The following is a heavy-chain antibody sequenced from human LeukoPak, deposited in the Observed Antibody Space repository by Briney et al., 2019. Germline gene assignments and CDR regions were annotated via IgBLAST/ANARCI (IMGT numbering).Heavy chain of an antibody. CDR2: INPNSGGT. J-gene: IGHJ4*02. V-gene: IGHV1-2*02. Sequence: ASVKVSCKASGYTFTGYYMHWVRQAPGQGLEWMGWINPNSGGTNYAQKFQGRVTMTRDTSISTAYMELSRLRSDDTAVYYCARGAAYDFWSGHPGFDYWGQGTLATVSS. CDR3: ARGAAYDFWSGHPGFDY. D-gene: IGHD3-3*01. CDR1: GYTFTGYY.